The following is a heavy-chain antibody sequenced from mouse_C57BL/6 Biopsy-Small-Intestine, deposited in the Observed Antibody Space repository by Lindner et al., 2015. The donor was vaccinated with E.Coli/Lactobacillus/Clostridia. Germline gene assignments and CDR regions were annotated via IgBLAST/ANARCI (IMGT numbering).Heavy chain of an antibody. D-gene: IGHD6-1*01. J-gene: IGHJ4*01. CDR2: FDPEDGET. V-gene: IGHV14-1*01. Sequence: SVKVSCKGSGSTLTKFSMHWVRQAPGEGLEWMGGFDPEDGETVYAQKILGRVSMTEDTSTDTAYMELTSLRSEDTAVYYCAAYSSGWHHWGRGTLVTVSS. CDR1: GSTLTKFS. CDR3: AAYSSGWHH.